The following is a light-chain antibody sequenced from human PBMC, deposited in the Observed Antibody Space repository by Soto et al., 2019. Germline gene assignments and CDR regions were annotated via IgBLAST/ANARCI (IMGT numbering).Light chain of an antibody. CDR1: TGTVTSGHY. CDR2: DTS. V-gene: IGLV7-46*01. J-gene: IGLJ3*02. Sequence: QAVVTQETSMSGSPGGTVTLTCGSSTGTVTSGHYPYWFQQKPGQAPRTLIYDTSNKQSWTPARFSGSLLGGKAALTLSGAQPEDEADYYCLLPYSDAWVFGGGTSSPS. CDR3: LLPYSDAWV.